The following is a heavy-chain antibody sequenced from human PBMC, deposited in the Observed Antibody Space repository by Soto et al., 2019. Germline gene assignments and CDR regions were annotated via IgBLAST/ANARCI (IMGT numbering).Heavy chain of an antibody. Sequence: SQTLSLTCAISGDSASSNSAALNLIMQSPSRGLEWLGRTYYRSKWYNDYAVSVKSRITINPDTSKNQFSLQLNSVTPEDTAVYYCARALFRYSGYDWHYYYYGMDVWPQATTVIVSS. D-gene: IGHD5-12*01. CDR1: GDSASSNSAA. CDR2: TYYRSKWYN. CDR3: ARALFRYSGYDWHYYYYGMDV. J-gene: IGHJ6*02. V-gene: IGHV6-1*01.